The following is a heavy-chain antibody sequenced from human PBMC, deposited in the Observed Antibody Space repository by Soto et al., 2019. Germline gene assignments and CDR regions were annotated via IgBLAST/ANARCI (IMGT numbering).Heavy chain of an antibody. CDR1: GGTFSSYA. J-gene: IGHJ3*02. Sequence: SVKVSCKASGGTFSSYAISWVRQAPGQGLEWMGGIIPIFGTANYAQKFQGRVTITADESTSTAYMELSSLRSEDTAVYYCARTLNTLDYYDSSGGAFDIWGQGTMVTVSS. V-gene: IGHV1-69*13. CDR3: ARTLNTLDYYDSSGGAFDI. D-gene: IGHD3-22*01. CDR2: IIPIFGTA.